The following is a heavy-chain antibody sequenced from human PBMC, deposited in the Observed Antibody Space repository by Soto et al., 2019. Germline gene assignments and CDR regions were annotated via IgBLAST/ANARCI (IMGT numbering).Heavy chain of an antibody. J-gene: IGHJ4*02. CDR2: ISADNGDT. CDR3: ARDRSYYYDSSGYPFDF. D-gene: IGHD3-22*01. CDR1: GYTFDIYC. Sequence: VXVSCKASGYTFDIYCISWVRQVPGKGPECMGWISADNGDTKYAQRMQGRVTMTTDTATSTAYMELRSLRSDDTAVYYCARDRSYYYDSSGYPFDFWGQGSLVTV. V-gene: IGHV1-18*01.